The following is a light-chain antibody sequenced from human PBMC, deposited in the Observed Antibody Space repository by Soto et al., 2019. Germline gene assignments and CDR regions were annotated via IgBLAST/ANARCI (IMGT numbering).Light chain of an antibody. Sequence: QSALTQPPSASGSPGQSVTISCTGTSSDVGDYNYVSWYQHHPGKAPKLMIYEVSKRPSGVPDRFSGSKSGNTASLTVSGLQAEDEADYYCSSYAGSSYVFGAGTKVTVL. V-gene: IGLV2-8*01. CDR2: EVS. CDR1: SSDVGDYNY. J-gene: IGLJ1*01. CDR3: SSYAGSSYV.